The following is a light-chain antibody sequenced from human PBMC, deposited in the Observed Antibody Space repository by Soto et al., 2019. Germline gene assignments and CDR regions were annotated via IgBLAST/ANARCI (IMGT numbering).Light chain of an antibody. V-gene: IGKV1-39*01. CDR3: QQTYTIPFA. J-gene: IGKJ2*01. CDR1: QTIDNY. Sequence: DMQMTQSPSSLSASVGDRVTITCRPSQTIDNYLNWYQHKPGKAPKLLIYGASTLQSGVSSRFTGLASGTDFTLTIDNLQAEDFATYYCQQTYTIPFAFGQGTKLEI. CDR2: GAS.